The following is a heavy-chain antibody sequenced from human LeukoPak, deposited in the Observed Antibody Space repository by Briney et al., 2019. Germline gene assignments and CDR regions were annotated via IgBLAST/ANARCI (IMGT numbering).Heavy chain of an antibody. CDR1: GFTFSSYW. CDR2: INSDGSST. J-gene: IGHJ5*02. CDR3: ARTGIAARPTVWFDP. D-gene: IGHD6-6*01. V-gene: IGHV3-74*01. Sequence: GGSLRLSCAASGFTFSSYWMHWVRHAPGKGLVWVSHINSDGSSTNYADSVKGRFTISRDNAKNTLYLQMNSLRAEDTAVYYCARTGIAARPTVWFDPWGQGTLVTVSS.